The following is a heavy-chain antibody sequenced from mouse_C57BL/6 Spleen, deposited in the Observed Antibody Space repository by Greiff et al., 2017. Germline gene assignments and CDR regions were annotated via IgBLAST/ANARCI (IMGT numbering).Heavy chain of an antibody. J-gene: IGHJ2*01. CDR3: ARSYYDDYYFDY. CDR2: ISDGGSYT. CDR1: GFTFSSYA. Sequence: EVKLVESGGGLVKPGGSLKLSCAASGFTFSSYAMSWVRQTPEKRLEWVATISDGGSYTYYPDNVKGRFTISRDNAKNNLYLQLSHLKSEDTAMYYCARSYYDDYYFDYWGQGTTLTVSS. D-gene: IGHD2-13*01. V-gene: IGHV5-4*03.